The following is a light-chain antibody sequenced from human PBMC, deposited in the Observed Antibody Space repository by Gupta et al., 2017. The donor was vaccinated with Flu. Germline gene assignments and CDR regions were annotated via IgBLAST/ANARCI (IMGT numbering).Light chain of an antibody. J-gene: IGKJ4*01. CDR3: QQVHRVPRT. Sequence: PSSVSASVGDRVTITCRASQGISSWLAWYQQKPGKAPKVLIYAASSLQGGVPSRFSGSGSGTDFTLTSSSLKPEDFATYYGQQVHRVPRTLGGGTKVEIK. CDR1: QGISSW. CDR2: AAS. V-gene: IGKV1-12*01.